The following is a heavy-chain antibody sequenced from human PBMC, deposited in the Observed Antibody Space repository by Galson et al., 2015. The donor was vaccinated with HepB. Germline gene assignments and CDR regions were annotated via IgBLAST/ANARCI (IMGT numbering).Heavy chain of an antibody. J-gene: IGHJ6*02. V-gene: IGHV1-18*04. CDR2: ISTYNGNT. Sequence: SVKVSCKASGYTFTSYGISWVRQAPGQGFEWMGWISTYNGNTKYTQKVQGRVTMTTDTSTSTAYMELRSLRIDDTAVYYCARDREYYYDSSGSGGGGMDGWGQGTTDTVSS. D-gene: IGHD3-22*01. CDR3: ARDREYYYDSSGSGGGGMDG. CDR1: GYTFTSYG.